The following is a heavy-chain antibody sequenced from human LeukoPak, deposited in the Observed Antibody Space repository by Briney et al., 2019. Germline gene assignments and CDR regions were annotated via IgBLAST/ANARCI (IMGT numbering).Heavy chain of an antibody. D-gene: IGHD3-22*01. V-gene: IGHV5-51*01. CDR1: GYSFTSYW. CDR2: IYPGDSDT. J-gene: IGHJ6*02. Sequence: GESLKISCKGSGYSFTSYWIGWVRQMPGKGLEWMGIIYPGDSDTRYSPSFQGQVTFSVDKSVSTAYLQWSSLRASDTAMYFCARALITTWTYYYYGMDVWGQGTTVTVSS. CDR3: ARALITTWTYYYYGMDV.